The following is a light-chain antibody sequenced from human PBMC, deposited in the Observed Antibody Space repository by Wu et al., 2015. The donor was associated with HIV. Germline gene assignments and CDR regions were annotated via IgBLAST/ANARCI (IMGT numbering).Light chain of an antibody. V-gene: IGKV1-33*01. CDR1: QDISNY. CDR3: QQFYNYPLT. J-gene: IGKJ4*01. Sequence: DIQMTQSPSSLSASVGDRVTITCQASQDISNYLNWYQQKPGKVFKLLIYDASSLQSGIPARFSGSGSGTDFTLTISSLQPEDFATYFCQQFYNYPLTFGGRDQGGDQT. CDR2: DAS.